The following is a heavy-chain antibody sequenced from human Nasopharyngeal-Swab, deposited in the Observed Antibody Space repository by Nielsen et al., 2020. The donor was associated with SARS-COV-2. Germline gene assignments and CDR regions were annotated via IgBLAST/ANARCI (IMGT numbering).Heavy chain of an antibody. CDR3: AKHKVSCGGDCYTIPDY. Sequence: GESLKISCAASGFTFSTYIMSWVRQAPGKGLEWVSAITGNGGTTTYAESVKGRFTISRDNSKNTLYLQMNSLRAEDTAIYYCAKHKVSCGGDCYTIPDYWGQGTLVTVSS. D-gene: IGHD2-21*01. J-gene: IGHJ4*02. CDR1: GFTFSTYI. CDR2: ITGNGGTT. V-gene: IGHV3-23*01.